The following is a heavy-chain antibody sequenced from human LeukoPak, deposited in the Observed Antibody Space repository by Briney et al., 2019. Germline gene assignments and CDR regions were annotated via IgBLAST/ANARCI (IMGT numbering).Heavy chain of an antibody. V-gene: IGHV4-39*01. CDR3: ARLEYYYQHRFDY. CDR2: VYYSGST. Sequence: SETLSLTCTVSGGSISSSSYSWGWIRQPPGKGLEWIGRVYYSGSTYYNPSLKSRVTISVDTSKNQFSLKLSSVTAADTAVYYCARLEYYYQHRFDYWGQGTLVTVSS. J-gene: IGHJ4*02. CDR1: GGSISSSSYS. D-gene: IGHD3-10*01.